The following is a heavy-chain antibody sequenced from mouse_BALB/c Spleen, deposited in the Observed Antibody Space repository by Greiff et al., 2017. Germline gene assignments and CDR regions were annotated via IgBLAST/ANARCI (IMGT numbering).Heavy chain of an antibody. J-gene: IGHJ1*01. V-gene: IGHV1-82*01. D-gene: IGHD1-2*01. CDR1: GYAFSSSW. CDR2: IYPGDGDT. Sequence: QVQLQQSGPELVKPGASVKISCKASGYAFSSSWMNWVKQRPGQGLEWIGRIYPGDGDTNYNGKFKGKATLTADKSSSTAYMQLSSLTSEDSAVYYCTRPRLRYFDVWGAGTTVTVSS. CDR3: TRPRLRYFDV.